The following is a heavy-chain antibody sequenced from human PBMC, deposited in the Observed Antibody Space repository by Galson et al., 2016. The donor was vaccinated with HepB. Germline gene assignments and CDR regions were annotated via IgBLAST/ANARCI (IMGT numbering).Heavy chain of an antibody. J-gene: IGHJ3*02. Sequence: SLRLSCAASGFSVSGKYMSWARQAPGKGLEWVSAIFSGDATYYRDSVKGRLTISRDTSKNTLYLQMNNLRAEDTAIYYCEGFPDPLDIWGLGTMVTVS. CDR3: EGFPDPLDI. CDR1: GFSVSGKY. CDR2: IFSGDAT. V-gene: IGHV3-53*01.